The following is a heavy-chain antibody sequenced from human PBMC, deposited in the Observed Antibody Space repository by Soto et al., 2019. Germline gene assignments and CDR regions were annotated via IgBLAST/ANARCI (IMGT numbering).Heavy chain of an antibody. D-gene: IGHD6-6*01. CDR2: IYYSGTT. V-gene: IGHV4-61*05. Sequence: SETLSLTCTVSGGSISSSSYYWGWIRQPPGKGLEWIGNIYYSGTTNYNPSLKSRVTISPDTSKNQFSLKLTSVTAADTAVYYCARHENSAARPLDYWGPGTLVTVSS. J-gene: IGHJ4*02. CDR1: GGSISSSSYY. CDR3: ARHENSAARPLDY.